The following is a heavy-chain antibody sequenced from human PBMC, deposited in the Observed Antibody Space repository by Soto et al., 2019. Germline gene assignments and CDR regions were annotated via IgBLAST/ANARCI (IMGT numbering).Heavy chain of an antibody. D-gene: IGHD1-1*01. V-gene: IGHV3-53*01. CDR2: LYDVDGS. J-gene: IGHJ3*01. CDR3: ASWHEREHAYDV. Sequence: DVQLVESGGGLIQPGASLRLSCAAFGLTVSGKKYVAWVCQAPGKGLEWVSALYDVDGSFYADSVKGRFTTSSDSSKTTVYLQMNGLRPDDTAVYYCASWHEREHAYDVWGQGTTVTVSS. CDR1: GLTVSGKKY.